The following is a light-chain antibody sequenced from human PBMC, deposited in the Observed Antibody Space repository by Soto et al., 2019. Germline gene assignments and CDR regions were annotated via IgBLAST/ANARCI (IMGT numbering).Light chain of an antibody. CDR1: QDISNH. Sequence: DIQMTQSPSSLSASVGDRVTITCQASQDISNHLNWYQHKPGEAPRLPIYAASNLETGVPSRFNGRGSGTDFTFTIKTLQPEDIAIYYCQHYGSLPYIFGQGTSLEIK. V-gene: IGKV1-33*01. J-gene: IGKJ2*01. CDR2: AAS. CDR3: QHYGSLPYI.